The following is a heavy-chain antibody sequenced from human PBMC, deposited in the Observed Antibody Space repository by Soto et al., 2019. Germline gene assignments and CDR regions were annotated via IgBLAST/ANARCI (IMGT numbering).Heavy chain of an antibody. V-gene: IGHV4-59*12. CDR1: GGSISSYY. CDR2: VYHTGST. J-gene: IGHJ4*02. Sequence: PSETLSLTCTVSGGSISSYYWSWIRQPPGKGLEWIGEVYHTGSTKYNPSLKDRVTISVDKSKNHFSLNLMPLTAADTAVYYCATLPPRIVVTVLPIPSWGQGTQVTVSS. D-gene: IGHD2-21*01. CDR3: ATLPPRIVVTVLPIPS.